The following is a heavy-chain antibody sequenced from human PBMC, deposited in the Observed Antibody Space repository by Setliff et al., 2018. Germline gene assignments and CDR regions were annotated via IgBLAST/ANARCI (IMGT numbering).Heavy chain of an antibody. CDR3: VRGLPFDY. Sequence: PGESLKLSCAASGFTVSSNYMSWVRQAPGKGPEYVSIIYTDGTTYYTDSVKGRFTISRDNSKNTLYLQLNSLRAEDTAVYYCVRGLPFDYWGQGTLVTVYS. V-gene: IGHV3-66*01. J-gene: IGHJ4*02. CDR1: GFTVSSNY. CDR2: IYTDGTT.